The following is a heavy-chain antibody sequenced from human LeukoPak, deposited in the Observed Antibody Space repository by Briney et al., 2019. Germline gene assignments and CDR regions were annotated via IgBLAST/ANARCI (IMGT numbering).Heavy chain of an antibody. CDR1: GFTFSSYG. V-gene: IGHV3-30*18. Sequence: PGGSLRLSCAASGFTFSSYGMHWVRQAPGKGLEWVAVISYDGSNKYYADSVKGRFTISRDNSKNTLYLQMNSLRADDTAIFYCAKIRDSAGIDYWGQGTQVTVSS. CDR3: AKIRDSAGIDY. J-gene: IGHJ4*02. D-gene: IGHD3-10*01. CDR2: ISYDGSNK.